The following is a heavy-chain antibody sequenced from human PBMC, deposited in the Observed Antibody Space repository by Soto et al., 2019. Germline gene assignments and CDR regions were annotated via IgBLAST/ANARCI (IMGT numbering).Heavy chain of an antibody. D-gene: IGHD6-19*01. CDR3: ARDPPVVAVAGTFRYYYYYGMDV. J-gene: IGHJ6*02. Sequence: PGGSLRLSCAASGFTVSSNYMSWVRQAPGKGLEWVSVIYSGGSTYYADSVKGRFTISRHNSKNTLYLQMNSLRAEDTAVYYCARDPPVVAVAGTFRYYYYYGMDVWGQGTTVTVSS. V-gene: IGHV3-53*04. CDR1: GFTVSSNY. CDR2: IYSGGST.